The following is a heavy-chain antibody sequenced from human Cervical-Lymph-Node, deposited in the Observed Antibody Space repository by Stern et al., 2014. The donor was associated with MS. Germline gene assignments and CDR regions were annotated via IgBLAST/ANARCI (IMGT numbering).Heavy chain of an antibody. D-gene: IGHD3-22*01. CDR2: IYYSGST. CDR3: ARRTYYYDSSGWDYFDY. Sequence: QLQLQESGPGLVKPSETLSLTCTVSGGSISSSSYYWGWIRQPPGKGLEWIGSIYYSGSTYYNPSLKSRVTISVDTSKNQFSLKRSSVTAADTAVYYCARRTYYYDSSGWDYFDYWGQGTLVTVSS. V-gene: IGHV4-39*01. CDR1: GGSISSSSYY. J-gene: IGHJ4*02.